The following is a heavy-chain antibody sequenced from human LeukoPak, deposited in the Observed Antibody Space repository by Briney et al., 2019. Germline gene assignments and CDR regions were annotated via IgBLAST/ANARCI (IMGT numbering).Heavy chain of an antibody. CDR2: IRSKANSYAT. CDR1: GFTFSGSA. D-gene: IGHD3-10*01. Sequence: GGSLRLSCAASGFTFSGSAMHWVRQASGKGLEWVGRIRSKANSYATAYAASVKGRFTISRDDSKNTAYLQMNSLRAEDTAVYYCAKGGSNYYYYYYMDVWGKGTTVTVSS. CDR3: AKGGSNYYYYYYMDV. J-gene: IGHJ6*03. V-gene: IGHV3-73*01.